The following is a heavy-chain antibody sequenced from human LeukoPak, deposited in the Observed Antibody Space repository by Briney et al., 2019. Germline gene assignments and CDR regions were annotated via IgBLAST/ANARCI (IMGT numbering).Heavy chain of an antibody. V-gene: IGHV3-20*04. J-gene: IGHJ3*02. CDR3: ARVIVATISGAFDI. D-gene: IGHD5-12*01. CDR1: GFTFDDYG. CDR2: INWNGGST. Sequence: PGGSLRLSCAASGFTFDDYGMSWVRQAPGKGLEWVSGINWNGGSTGYADSVKGRFTISRDNAKNPLYLQMNSLRAEDTALYYCARVIVATISGAFDIWGQGTVVTVSS.